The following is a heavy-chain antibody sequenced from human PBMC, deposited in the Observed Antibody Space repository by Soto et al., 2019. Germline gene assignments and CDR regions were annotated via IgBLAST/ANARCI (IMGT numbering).Heavy chain of an antibody. CDR1: GYTFTSYD. V-gene: IGHV1-8*01. J-gene: IGHJ4*02. CDR2: MNPNSGNT. D-gene: IGHD2-21*01. CDR3: ARVRPAIEKAFDY. Sequence: GPSVKVSCKASGYTFTSYDINWVRQATGQGLEWMGWMNPNSGNTGYEQKFQGRVTMTRNTSISTVYMELSSLRSEDTAVYYCARVRPAIEKAFDYWGQGTLVTVSS.